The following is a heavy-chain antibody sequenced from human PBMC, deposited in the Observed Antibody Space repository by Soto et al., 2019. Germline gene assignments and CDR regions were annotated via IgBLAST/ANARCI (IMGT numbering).Heavy chain of an antibody. CDR2: ISSDGSNT. Sequence: GGSLRLGCVASGFTFSRYWVNWVRQAPGKGLVWVSRISSDGSNTTYADSVKGRFTISRDHAMNTLYLQMNSLRVEDTAVYHCAREDSFDPFHHWGQGTLVTVSS. J-gene: IGHJ1*01. V-gene: IGHV3-74*01. D-gene: IGHD2-21*01. CDR3: AREDSFDPFHH. CDR1: GFTFSRYW.